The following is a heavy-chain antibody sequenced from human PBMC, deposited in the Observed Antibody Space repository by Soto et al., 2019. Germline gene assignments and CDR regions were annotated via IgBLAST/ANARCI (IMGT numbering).Heavy chain of an antibody. J-gene: IGHJ4*02. D-gene: IGHD3-9*01. CDR3: AHYFDGVTDY. CDR1: GVSLSTSGVG. V-gene: IGHV2-5*02. CDR2: IYWDDDK. Sequence: QITLKESGPTLVKPTQTLTLTCTFSGVSLSTSGVGVGLIRQPPGKGLEWLALIYWDDDKRYSPSLKSRLTITKDYSKRQVVFTMTNMAPVYTATYYWAHYFDGVTDYWGQGTLVTVSS.